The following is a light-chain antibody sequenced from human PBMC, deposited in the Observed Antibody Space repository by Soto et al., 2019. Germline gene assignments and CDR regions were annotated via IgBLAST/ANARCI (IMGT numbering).Light chain of an antibody. CDR2: EVS. CDR1: SSDVGDYNY. J-gene: IGLJ3*02. Sequence: QSVLTQPASVSGSPGQSITISCTGTSSDVGDYNYVSWYQQHPGKAPKLMIYEVSNRPSGVSNRFSGSKSGNTASLTISRLQAEDEADYYCSSYTSSSTQVFGGGTKLTVL. CDR3: SSYTSSSTQV. V-gene: IGLV2-14*01.